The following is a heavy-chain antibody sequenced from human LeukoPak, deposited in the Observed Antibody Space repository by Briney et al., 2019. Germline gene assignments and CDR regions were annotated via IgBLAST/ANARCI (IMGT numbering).Heavy chain of an antibody. Sequence: GGSLRLSCAASGFTFSSYGMHWVRQAPGKGLEWVAVIWYDGSNKYYADSVKGRSTISRDNSKNTLYLQMNSLRAEDTAVYYCARGSERGSGWFYGMDVWGQGTTVTVSS. CDR2: IWYDGSNK. J-gene: IGHJ6*02. D-gene: IGHD6-19*01. V-gene: IGHV3-33*01. CDR3: ARGSERGSGWFYGMDV. CDR1: GFTFSSYG.